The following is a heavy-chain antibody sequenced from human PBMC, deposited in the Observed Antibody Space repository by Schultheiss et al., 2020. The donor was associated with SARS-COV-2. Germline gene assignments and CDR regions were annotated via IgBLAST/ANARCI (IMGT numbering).Heavy chain of an antibody. D-gene: IGHD5-12*01. V-gene: IGHV3-9*01. CDR1: GFTFSSYA. CDR2: ISWNSGSI. J-gene: IGHJ4*02. CDR3: ARVVNNVDIVATISEDDY. Sequence: GGSLRLSCSASGFTFSSYAMHWVRQAPGKGLEWVSGISWNSGSIGYADSVKGRFTISRDNSKNTLYLQMNSLRAEDTAVYYCARVVNNVDIVATISEDDYWGQGTLVTVSS.